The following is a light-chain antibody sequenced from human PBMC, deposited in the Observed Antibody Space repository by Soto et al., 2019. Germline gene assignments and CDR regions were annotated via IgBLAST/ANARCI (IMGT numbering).Light chain of an antibody. CDR1: QNIASW. J-gene: IGKJ5*01. V-gene: IGKV1-5*01. CDR3: QQYNTYSAT. Sequence: DIQMTQSPSTLSASVGDSVTITCRASQNIASWLARYQQRPGKAPKLLIDGASTSESGVPLRFSGSGSGTEFTLTIRSLQPGDFAIYYCQQYNTYSATFGQGTRLEIK. CDR2: GAS.